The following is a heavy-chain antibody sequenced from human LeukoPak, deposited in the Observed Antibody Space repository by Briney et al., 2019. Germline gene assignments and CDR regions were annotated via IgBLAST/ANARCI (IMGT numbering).Heavy chain of an antibody. CDR3: VRVAKERVGGVYYFDY. CDR1: GFTFSDYD. V-gene: IGHV3-13*01. Sequence: GGPLRLSCAASGFTFSDYDMRWVRQATGKGLEWVSAIGTAGDTYHTGSVKGRFTISRENAKNSLYLQMNSLRAGDTAVYYCVRVAKERVGGVYYFDYWGQGTPVTVSS. D-gene: IGHD1-1*01. CDR2: IGTAGDT. J-gene: IGHJ4*02.